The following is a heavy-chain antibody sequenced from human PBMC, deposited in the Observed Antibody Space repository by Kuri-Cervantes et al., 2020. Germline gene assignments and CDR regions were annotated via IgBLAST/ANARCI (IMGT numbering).Heavy chain of an antibody. CDR2: ISSSSSTI. V-gene: IGHV3-48*01. CDR1: GFAFSSYS. J-gene: IGHJ4*02. D-gene: IGHD3-16*02. CDR3: ATSHRYIFDY. Sequence: GESLKISCGASGFAFSSYSMNWVRQAPGKGLEWVSYISSSSSTIYYADSVKGRFTISRDNTKNSLYLQMNSLRAEDTAVYYCATSHRYIFDYWGQGTLVTVSS.